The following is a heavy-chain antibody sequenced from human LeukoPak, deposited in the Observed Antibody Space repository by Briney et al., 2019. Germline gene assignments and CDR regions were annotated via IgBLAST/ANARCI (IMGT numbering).Heavy chain of an antibody. V-gene: IGHV4-59*01. Sequence: PSETLSLTCTVSGGSISSYYWSWIRQPPGKGLEWIGYIYYSGSTNYNPSLKSRVTISVDTSKNQFSLKLSSVTAADTAVYYCARDSRLLWFGEWGQGTLVTVSS. CDR1: GGSISSYY. D-gene: IGHD3-10*01. CDR2: IYYSGST. J-gene: IGHJ4*02. CDR3: ARDSRLLWFGE.